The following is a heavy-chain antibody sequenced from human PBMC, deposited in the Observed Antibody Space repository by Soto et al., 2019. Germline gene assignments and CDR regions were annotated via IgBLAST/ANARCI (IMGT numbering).Heavy chain of an antibody. CDR1: GGSISSSNW. CDR3: ASTISGWYEDSYFDY. J-gene: IGHJ4*02. D-gene: IGHD6-19*01. Sequence: QVQLQESGPGLVKPSGTLSLTCAVSGGSISSSNWWRWVRQPPGKGLEWIGEIYHSGSTNYNPSLKSRVTISVDKSKNQFSLKLSSVTAADTAVYYCASTISGWYEDSYFDYWGQGTLVTVSS. V-gene: IGHV4-4*02. CDR2: IYHSGST.